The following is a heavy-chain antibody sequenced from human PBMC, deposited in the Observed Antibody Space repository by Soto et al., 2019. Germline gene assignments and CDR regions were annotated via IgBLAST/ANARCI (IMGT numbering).Heavy chain of an antibody. CDR1: GGSISNYY. D-gene: IGHD5-18*01. J-gene: IGHJ4*02. V-gene: IGHV4-59*01. Sequence: SXTLSLTCTVSGGSISNYYWSWIRQPPGKGLEWIGYIYSSGSTHYNPSLQSRVTISADTSKNQVSLKVRSVTAADTAVYYCARDHPHSYGVYYFDYWGQGTPVTVSS. CDR2: IYSSGST. CDR3: ARDHPHSYGVYYFDY.